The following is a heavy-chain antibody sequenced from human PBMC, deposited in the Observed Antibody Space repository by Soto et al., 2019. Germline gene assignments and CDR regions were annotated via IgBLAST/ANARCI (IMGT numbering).Heavy chain of an antibody. CDR2: FDPEDGET. CDR1: GYTFSTYG. V-gene: IGHV1-24*01. D-gene: IGHD5-18*01. J-gene: IGHJ6*02. Sequence: ASVKVSCKASGYTFSTYGISWVRQAPGKGLEWMGGFDPEDGETIYAQKFQGRVTMTEDTSTDTAYMELSSLRSEDTAVYYCATEYSYGYAYYYGMDVWGQGTTVSVSS. CDR3: ATEYSYGYAYYYGMDV.